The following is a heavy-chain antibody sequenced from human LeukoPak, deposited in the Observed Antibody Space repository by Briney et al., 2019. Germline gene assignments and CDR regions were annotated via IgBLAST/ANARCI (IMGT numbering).Heavy chain of an antibody. CDR3: AGANSNIYYYYYMDV. D-gene: IGHD4-11*01. CDR1: GFTFSSYW. J-gene: IGHJ6*03. Sequence: GGSLRLSCAASGFTFSSYWMSWVRQAPGKGLEWVANIKQDGSEKYYVDSVKGRFTISRDNAKNSLYLQMNSLRAEDTAVYYCAGANSNIYYYYYMDVWGKGTTVTVSS. V-gene: IGHV3-7*01. CDR2: IKQDGSEK.